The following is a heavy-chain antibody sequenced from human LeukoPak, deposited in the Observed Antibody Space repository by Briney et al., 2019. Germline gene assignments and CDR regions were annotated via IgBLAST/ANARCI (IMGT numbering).Heavy chain of an antibody. CDR3: ASMYGGNSYFDY. CDR2: INPSGGST. J-gene: IGHJ4*02. Sequence: ASVKVSCKASGYTFTSYYMHWVRQAPGQGLEWMGIINPSGGSTSYAQQFQGRVTMTRDTSTSTVYMELSSLRSEDTAVYYCASMYGGNSYFDYWGQGTLVTVSS. D-gene: IGHD4-23*01. CDR1: GYTFTSYY. V-gene: IGHV1-46*01.